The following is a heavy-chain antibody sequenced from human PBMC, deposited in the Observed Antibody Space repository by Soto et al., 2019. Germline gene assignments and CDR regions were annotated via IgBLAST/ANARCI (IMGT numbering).Heavy chain of an antibody. CDR3: ARDPYDFWSGSNWFDP. CDR2: ISSSSSYI. D-gene: IGHD3-3*01. CDR1: GFTFSSYS. J-gene: IGHJ5*02. V-gene: IGHV3-21*01. Sequence: GGSLRLSCAASGFTFSSYSMNWVRQAPGKGLEWVSSISSSSSYIYCADSVKGRFTISRDNAKNSLYLQMNSLRAEDTAVYYCARDPYDFWSGSNWFDPWGQGTLVTVSS.